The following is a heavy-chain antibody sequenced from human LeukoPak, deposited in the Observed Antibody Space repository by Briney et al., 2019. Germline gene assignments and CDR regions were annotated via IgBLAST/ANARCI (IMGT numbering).Heavy chain of an antibody. CDR1: GGSISSGGYS. Sequence: SQTLSLTCAVSGGSISSGGYSWSWIRQPPGKGLEWIGYIYYSGSTNYNPSLKSRVTISVDTSKNQFSLKLSSVTAADTAVHYCARLELGYGSGNRAFDIWGQGTMVTVSS. J-gene: IGHJ3*02. V-gene: IGHV4-30-4*07. D-gene: IGHD3-10*01. CDR2: IYYSGST. CDR3: ARLELGYGSGNRAFDI.